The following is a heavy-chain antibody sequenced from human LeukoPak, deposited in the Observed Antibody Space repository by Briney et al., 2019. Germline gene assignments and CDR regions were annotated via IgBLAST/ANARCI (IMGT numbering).Heavy chain of an antibody. D-gene: IGHD5-18*01. CDR3: ARDMGYSYGPKNYYYMDV. CDR1: SDSISSSSYY. CDR2: IYYSGST. J-gene: IGHJ6*03. Sequence: SETLSLTCTVSSDSISSSSYYWGWIRQPPGKGLEWIGYIYYSGSTNYNPSLKSRVTISVDTSKNQFSLKLSSVTAADTAVYYCARDMGYSYGPKNYYYMDVWGKGTTVTVSS. V-gene: IGHV4-61*01.